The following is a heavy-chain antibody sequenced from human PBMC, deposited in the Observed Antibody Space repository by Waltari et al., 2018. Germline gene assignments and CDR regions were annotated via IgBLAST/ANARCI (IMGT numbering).Heavy chain of an antibody. CDR2: TSRTGST. D-gene: IGHD3-16*01. J-gene: IGHJ6*02. CDR1: GVSIRSGGYF. V-gene: IGHV4-31*03. CDR3: ARRGGNQPGHYYYGLDV. Sequence: QVQLQESGPGLVKSSQTLSLTCSVSGVSIRSGGYFWSWIRQRPGKGLEWIGLTSRTGSTLINPSLKSRLSISLDTAKNEFSLNVNSLTAADTAVYFCARRGGNQPGHYYYGLDVWGLGTTVTVSS.